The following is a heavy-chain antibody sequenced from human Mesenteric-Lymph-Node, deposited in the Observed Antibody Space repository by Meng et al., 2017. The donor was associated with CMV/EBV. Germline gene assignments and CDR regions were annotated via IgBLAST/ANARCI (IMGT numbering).Heavy chain of an antibody. CDR1: AFTLSTSG. CDR3: AKDHRFCSGGSCYSLPSHFDY. D-gene: IGHD2-15*01. V-gene: IGHV3-30*02. J-gene: IGHJ4*02. Sequence: GESLKISCATSAFTLSTSGMHWVRQAPGKGLEWVSFLPNDGAKKYYADSVMGRFTISRDNSKNTLYLQMNSLRAEDTAVYYCAKDHRFCSGGSCYSLPSHFDYWGQGTLVTVSS. CDR2: LPNDGAKK.